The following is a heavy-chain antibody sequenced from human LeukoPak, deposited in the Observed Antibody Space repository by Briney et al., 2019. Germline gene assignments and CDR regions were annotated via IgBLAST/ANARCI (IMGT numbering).Heavy chain of an antibody. J-gene: IGHJ4*02. CDR2: MNPNSGNT. CDR1: GYTFTSYD. CDR3: ARGPNSYDFWSGYYYFDY. V-gene: IGHV1-8*03. Sequence: GASVKVSCKASGYTFTSYDINWVRQATGQGLEWMGWMNPNSGNTGYAQKFQGRVTITRNTSISTAYMELSSLRSEDTAVYYCARGPNSYDFWSGYYYFDYWGQGTLVTVSS. D-gene: IGHD3-3*01.